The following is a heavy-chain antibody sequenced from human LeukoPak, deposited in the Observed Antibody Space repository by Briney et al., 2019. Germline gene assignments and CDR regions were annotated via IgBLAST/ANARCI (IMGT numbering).Heavy chain of an antibody. J-gene: IGHJ3*02. Sequence: AGSMRLSCAASRFTFDDYGMSWDRQAHGKGLEWVSGTNWDGRNTGHADSVKGPFTICTHNAKNSLYLQMNRLRAEDTALYYCAKAKYSGSLGHAFDIWGQGTMVTVSS. CDR2: TNWDGRNT. CDR3: AKAKYSGSLGHAFDI. D-gene: IGHD1-26*01. CDR1: RFTFDDYG. V-gene: IGHV3-20*04.